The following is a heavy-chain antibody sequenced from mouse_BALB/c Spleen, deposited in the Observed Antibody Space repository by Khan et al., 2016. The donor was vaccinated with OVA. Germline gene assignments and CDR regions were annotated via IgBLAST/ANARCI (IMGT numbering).Heavy chain of an antibody. Sequence: EVQLLETGGGLVQPGGSRGLSCEGSGFTFSGFWMSWVRQTPGKTLAWIGDINSDGSAINYAPSIKDRFTIFRDNDKSTLYLQMSNERSQDTATYCCMRYGSSWYFDVWGAGTTVTVSS. V-gene: IGHV11-2*02. J-gene: IGHJ1*01. D-gene: IGHD1-1*01. CDR3: MRYGSSWYFDV. CDR1: GFTFSGFW. CDR2: INSDGSAI.